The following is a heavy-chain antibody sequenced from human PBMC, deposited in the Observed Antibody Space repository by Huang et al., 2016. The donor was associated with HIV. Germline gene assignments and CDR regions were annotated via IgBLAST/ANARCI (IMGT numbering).Heavy chain of an antibody. CDR3: ARARGYYDSSVSYYFDY. V-gene: IGHV1-69*13. CDR1: GGTFSSYA. Sequence: QVQLVQSGAEVKKPGSSVKVSCKASGGTFSSYAISWGRQAPGQGLEWMGGIIPIFGTANYAQKFHGRFTITADESTSTAYMELSSLRSEDTAVYYCARARGYYDSSVSYYFDYWGQGTLVTVSS. CDR2: IIPIFGTA. J-gene: IGHJ4*02. D-gene: IGHD3-22*01.